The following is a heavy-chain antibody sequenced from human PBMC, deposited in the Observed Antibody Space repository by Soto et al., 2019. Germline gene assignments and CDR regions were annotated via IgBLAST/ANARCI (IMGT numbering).Heavy chain of an antibody. D-gene: IGHD3-22*01. Sequence: SETLSLTCTVSGGAISSYYWSWIRQPPGKGLEGIGYLHYRGSTNYNPSLKGRVTISVDTSKNQFSLKLSSVTAADTAVYYCARESGGGYYQRTSNWFDPWGQGTMVTVSS. CDR2: LHYRGST. CDR3: ARESGGGYYQRTSNWFDP. CDR1: GGAISSYY. V-gene: IGHV4-59*01. J-gene: IGHJ5*02.